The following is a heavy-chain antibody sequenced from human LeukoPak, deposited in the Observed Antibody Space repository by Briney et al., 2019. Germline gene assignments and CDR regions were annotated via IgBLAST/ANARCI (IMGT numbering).Heavy chain of an antibody. V-gene: IGHV3-23*01. J-gene: IGHJ4*02. D-gene: IGHD1-26*01. Sequence: PGGSLRLFCAASGFIFSNYAMSWVRQAPGKGLEWVSSISGSGDNTYYADSVRGRFTISRDNSKNTLYLQIYNLRAEDAAIYYCAKDLALYTGPYTGSYYSPIDYWGQGTLVTVSS. CDR3: AKDLALYTGPYTGSYYSPIDY. CDR1: GFIFSNYA. CDR2: ISGSGDNT.